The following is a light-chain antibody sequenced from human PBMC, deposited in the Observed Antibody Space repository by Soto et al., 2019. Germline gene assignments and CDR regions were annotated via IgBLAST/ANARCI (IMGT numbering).Light chain of an antibody. Sequence: QSVLTQPRSVSGSPGQSVTISCTGTSSDVGGYNYVSWYQQHPGKAPKLIIYDVTKRPSGVPDRFSGSRSANTASLTISGLQAEDEADYDCCSYAGSYTLVFGGGTQLTVL. V-gene: IGLV2-11*01. CDR3: CSYAGSYTLV. J-gene: IGLJ2*01. CDR2: DVT. CDR1: SSDVGGYNY.